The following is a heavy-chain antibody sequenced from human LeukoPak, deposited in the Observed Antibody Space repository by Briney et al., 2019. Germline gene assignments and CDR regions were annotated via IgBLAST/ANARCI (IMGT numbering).Heavy chain of an antibody. CDR1: GGTFSSYA. CDR3: ARGREVQLWYPHYYYYYYMDV. V-gene: IGHV1-69*13. J-gene: IGHJ6*03. D-gene: IGHD5-18*01. Sequence: SVKVSCKASGGTFSSYAISWVRQAPGQGLEWMGGIIPIFGTANYAQKFQGRVTIPADESTSTAYMELSSLRSEDTAVYYCARGREVQLWYPHYYYYYYMDVWGKGTTVTVSS. CDR2: IIPIFGTA.